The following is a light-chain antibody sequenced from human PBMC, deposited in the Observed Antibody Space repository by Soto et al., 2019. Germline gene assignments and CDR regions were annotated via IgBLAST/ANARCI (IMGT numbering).Light chain of an antibody. J-gene: IGLJ2*01. V-gene: IGLV1-40*01. Sequence: QSVLTQPPSVSGAPGQRVTISCTGSSSNIGAGYDVHWYQQLPGTAPKLLIYGNSNRPSGVPDRFSGSKSGTSASLAITGLQAEDEADYYCQSYDSSDVVFGGGTKLTV. CDR2: GNS. CDR1: SSNIGAGYD. CDR3: QSYDSSDVV.